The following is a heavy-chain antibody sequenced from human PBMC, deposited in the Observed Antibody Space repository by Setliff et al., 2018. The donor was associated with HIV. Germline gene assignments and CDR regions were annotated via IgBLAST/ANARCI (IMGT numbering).Heavy chain of an antibody. CDR3: AFRSGFHVGLDA. J-gene: IGHJ5*02. CDR2: SDPEDGET. D-gene: IGHD3-3*01. Sequence: ASVKVSCKLSGYTLTELSRHWVRQAPGKGLEWMGGSDPEDGETIYAQKFQGRVTMTEDTSTDTAYMELSSLRSEDTAAYYCAFRSGFHVGLDAWGQGTLVTVSS. CDR1: GYTLTELS. V-gene: IGHV1-24*01.